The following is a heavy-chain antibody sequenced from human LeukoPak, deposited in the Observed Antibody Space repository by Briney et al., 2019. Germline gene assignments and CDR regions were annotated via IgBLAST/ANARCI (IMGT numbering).Heavy chain of an antibody. D-gene: IGHD3-16*01. J-gene: IGHJ4*02. Sequence: PGGSLRLSCAPSGLTVSSNYVTWVRQAPGKGLEWVSVIFSGGDTYYTDSVKDRFTISRDNSKDTVYLQMNSLRAEDTAVYYCARDRGEQGNWGQGTLVTVSP. CDR2: IFSGGDT. CDR3: ARDRGEQGN. CDR1: GLTVSSNY. V-gene: IGHV3-66*01.